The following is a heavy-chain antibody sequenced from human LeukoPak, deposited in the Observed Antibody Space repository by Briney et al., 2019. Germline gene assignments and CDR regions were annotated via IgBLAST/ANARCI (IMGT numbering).Heavy chain of an antibody. J-gene: IGHJ4*02. V-gene: IGHV4-4*07. D-gene: IGHD3-22*01. CDR2: IHTSGST. CDR3: ARDRYYYDSSGYYYFDY. Sequence: SETLSLTCTVSGVSISSYYWSWIRQPAGKGLEWIGRIHTSGSTNYNPSLRSRVTMSVDTSKNQFSLKLSSVTAADTAVYYCARDRYYYDSSGYYYFDYWGQGTLVTVSS. CDR1: GVSISSYY.